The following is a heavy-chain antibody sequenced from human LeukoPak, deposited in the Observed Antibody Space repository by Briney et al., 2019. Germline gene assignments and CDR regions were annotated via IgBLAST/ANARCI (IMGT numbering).Heavy chain of an antibody. CDR1: GYTFTGYY. CDR2: INPNSGGT. Sequence: VKVSCKASGYTFTGYYMHWVRQAPGQGLEWMGWINPNSGGTNYAQKFQGRVTMTRDTSISTAYMELSRLRSDDTAVYYCARDVRVGASLYAFDIWGQGTMVTVSS. CDR3: ARDVRVGASLYAFDI. D-gene: IGHD1-26*01. J-gene: IGHJ3*02. V-gene: IGHV1-2*02.